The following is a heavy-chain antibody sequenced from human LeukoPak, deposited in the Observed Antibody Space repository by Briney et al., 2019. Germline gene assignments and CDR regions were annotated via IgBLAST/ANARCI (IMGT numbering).Heavy chain of an antibody. Sequence: SETLSVTCTVSGGSISSDCWSWIRQPPGKGLEWIGYIYYSGSTNYNPSLKSRVTISVDTSKNQFSLKLSSVIAADTAVYYCARDRGYCSGGSCYRWFDPWGQGTLVTVSS. CDR1: GGSISSDC. V-gene: IGHV4-59*01. J-gene: IGHJ5*02. CDR3: ARDRGYCSGGSCYRWFDP. D-gene: IGHD2-15*01. CDR2: IYYSGST.